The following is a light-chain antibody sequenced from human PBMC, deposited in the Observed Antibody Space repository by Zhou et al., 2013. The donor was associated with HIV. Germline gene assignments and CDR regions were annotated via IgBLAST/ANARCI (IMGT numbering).Light chain of an antibody. Sequence: GDRVTITCRASQDISNTLAWYQQKPGKAPRLLIYATSTLERGVPSRFSGGGSGTGFTLTISSLQPEDFATYYCQQSYDTPLTFGGGTKVEIK. CDR3: QQSYDTPLT. CDR1: QDISNT. J-gene: IGKJ4*01. CDR2: ATS. V-gene: IGKV1-39*01.